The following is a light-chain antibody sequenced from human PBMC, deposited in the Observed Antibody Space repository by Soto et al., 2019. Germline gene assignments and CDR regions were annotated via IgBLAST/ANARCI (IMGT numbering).Light chain of an antibody. J-gene: IGLJ2*01. CDR2: EVS. CDR3: STYTRHSSMV. CDR1: SSDVGGYNY. Sequence: QSALTQPASVSGSPGQSITISCTGTSSDVGGYNYVSWYQQHPGKAPKLMIYEVSNRPSGVSNRFSGSKSGNTASLTISGLQAEEEADSYCSTYTRHSSMVFGGGTKLTVL. V-gene: IGLV2-14*01.